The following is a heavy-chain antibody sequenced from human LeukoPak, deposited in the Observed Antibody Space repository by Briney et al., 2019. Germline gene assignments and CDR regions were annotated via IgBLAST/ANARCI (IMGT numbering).Heavy chain of an antibody. CDR3: AQVAWYSYNF. Sequence: GGSLRLSCAASGFTFDDYAMHWVRQAPGKGLEWVSLISGDGGSTYYADSVKGRFTISRDNSKNTLYLQMSSLRAEDTAIYYCAQVAWYSYNFGGQGTLVTVSS. D-gene: IGHD5-18*01. V-gene: IGHV3-43*02. CDR2: ISGDGGST. J-gene: IGHJ4*02. CDR1: GFTFDDYA.